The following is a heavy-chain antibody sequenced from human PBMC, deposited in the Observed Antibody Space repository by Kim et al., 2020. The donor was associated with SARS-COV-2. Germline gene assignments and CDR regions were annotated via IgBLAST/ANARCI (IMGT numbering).Heavy chain of an antibody. V-gene: IGHV3-7*01. CDR1: GFTFSSYW. CDR3: ARDGVYSIPAREWLLLPGYAFDI. J-gene: IGHJ3*02. D-gene: IGHD3-22*01. CDR2: IKQDGSEK. Sequence: GGSLRLSCAASGFTFSSYWMSWVRQAPGKGLEWVANIKQDGSEKYYVDSVKGRFTISRDNAKNSLYLQMNSLRAEDTAVYYCARDGVYSIPAREWLLLPGYAFDIWGQGTMVTVSS.